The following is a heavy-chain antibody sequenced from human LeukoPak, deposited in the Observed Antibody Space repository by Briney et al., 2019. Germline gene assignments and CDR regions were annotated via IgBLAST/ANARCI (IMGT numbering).Heavy chain of an antibody. V-gene: IGHV3-48*01. J-gene: IGHJ6*03. CDR2: ISSSSSTI. CDR1: GFTFSTYS. Sequence: GGSLRLSCAASGFTFSTYSMNWVRQAPGKGLEWVSYISSSSSTIYYADSVEGRFTISRDNAKNSLYLQMNSLRAEDTAVYYCARPPGYYYYYYMDVWGKGTTVTVSS. CDR3: ARPPGYYYYYYMDV.